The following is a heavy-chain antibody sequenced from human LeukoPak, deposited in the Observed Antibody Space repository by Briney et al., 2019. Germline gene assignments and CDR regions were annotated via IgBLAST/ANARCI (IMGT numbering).Heavy chain of an antibody. D-gene: IGHD4-17*01. V-gene: IGHV3-23*01. J-gene: IGHJ4*02. CDR2: ISGSGGST. CDR3: ATRDRTTVTTTN. CDR1: GFTFSSYA. Sequence: GGSLRLSCAASGFTFSSYAMSWVRQAPGKGLEWVSAISGSGGSTYYADSVKGRFTVSRDNSKNTLYLQMNSLRAEDTAVYYCATRDRTTVTTTNWGQGTLVTVSS.